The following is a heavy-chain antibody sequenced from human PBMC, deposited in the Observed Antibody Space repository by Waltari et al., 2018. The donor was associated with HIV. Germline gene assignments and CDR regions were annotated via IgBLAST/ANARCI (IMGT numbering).Heavy chain of an antibody. CDR2: ISNYGTTI. Sequence: ELQLVEYGGGAVQPGGTLRLPCATWGFTFSDYWFHWVRQVPGKGPVWVSRISNYGTTIDYADSVKGRFTISRDDAKSTLYLHMASLRVEDSAMYYCAADLAGPRDHWGQGTLVTVSS. D-gene: IGHD3-10*01. V-gene: IGHV3-74*01. CDR1: GFTFSDYW. CDR3: AADLAGPRDH. J-gene: IGHJ4*02.